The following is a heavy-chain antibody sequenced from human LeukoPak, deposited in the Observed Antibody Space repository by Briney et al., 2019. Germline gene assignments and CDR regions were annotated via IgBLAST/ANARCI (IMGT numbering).Heavy chain of an antibody. J-gene: IGHJ4*02. CDR1: GSTFSSYS. V-gene: IGHV3-21*01. CDR2: ISSSSSYI. CDR3: ARGLHDYVWGSYPVN. D-gene: IGHD3-16*02. Sequence: GGSLRLSCAASGSTFSSYSMNWVRQAPGKGLEWVSSISSSSSYIYYADSVKGRFTISRDNAKNSLYLQMNSLRAEDTAVYYCARGLHDYVWGSYPVNWGQGTLVTVSS.